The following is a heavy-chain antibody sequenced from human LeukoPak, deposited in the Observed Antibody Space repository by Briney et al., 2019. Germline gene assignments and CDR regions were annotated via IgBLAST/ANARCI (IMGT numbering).Heavy chain of an antibody. V-gene: IGHV1-69*05. CDR2: IIPIFDTA. Sequence: GASVKVSCKASGGTFSSYAISWVRQAPGQGLEWMGGIIPIFDTANYAQKFQGRVTITTDESTSTAYMELSSLRSEDTAVYYCARGEVAHDYYYYMDVWGKGTTVTVSS. CDR3: ARGEVAHDYYYYMDV. CDR1: GGTFSSYA. J-gene: IGHJ6*03. D-gene: IGHD1-26*01.